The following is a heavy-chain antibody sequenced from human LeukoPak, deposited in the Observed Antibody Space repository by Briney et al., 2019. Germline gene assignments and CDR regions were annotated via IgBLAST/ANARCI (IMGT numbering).Heavy chain of an antibody. CDR1: GFTFSSYA. CDR2: ISYDGSNK. CDR3: AKVRQQLVTGAFDI. V-gene: IGHV3-30-3*01. J-gene: IGHJ3*02. D-gene: IGHD6-13*01. Sequence: PGGSLRLSCAASGFTFSSYAMHWVRQAPGKGLEWVAVISYDGSNKYYADSVKGRFTISRDNSKNTLYLQMNSLRAEDTAVYYCAKVRQQLVTGAFDIWGQGTMVTVSS.